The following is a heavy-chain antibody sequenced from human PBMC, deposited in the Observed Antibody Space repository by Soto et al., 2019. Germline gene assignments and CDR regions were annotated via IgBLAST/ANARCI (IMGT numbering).Heavy chain of an antibody. J-gene: IGHJ4*02. CDR2: ISDSGRTM. Sequence: PGGSLRLSCAASGFTFSSFEMIWVRQAPGKGLEWISYISDSGRTMYYADSVKGRFTISRDNAKNSLYLQMNSLRVGDTALYYCARSTVTSDWGQGTLVTVSS. V-gene: IGHV3-48*03. CDR1: GFTFSSFE. CDR3: ARSTVTSD. D-gene: IGHD4-17*01.